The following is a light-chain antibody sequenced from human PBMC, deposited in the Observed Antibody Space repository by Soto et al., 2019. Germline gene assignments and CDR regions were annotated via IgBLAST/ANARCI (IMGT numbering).Light chain of an antibody. CDR2: GAS. Sequence: EIMLTQSPGTLSVSPGERATLSCRASQNISSSYVAWYQQKPGQAPELLIYGASSRATGIPARFSGSGSGTDFTLTILRLEPEDFAVYYCQQYGSSPYTFGQGTKLEIK. V-gene: IGKV3-20*01. J-gene: IGKJ2*01. CDR3: QQYGSSPYT. CDR1: QNISSSY.